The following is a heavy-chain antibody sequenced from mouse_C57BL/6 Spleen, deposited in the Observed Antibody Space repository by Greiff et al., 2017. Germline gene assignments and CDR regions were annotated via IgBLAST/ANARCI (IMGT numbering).Heavy chain of an antibody. D-gene: IGHD2-3*01. Sequence: QVQLQQSGAELVKPGASVKISCKASGYAFSSYWMNWVKQRPGKGLEWIGQIYPGDGDTNYNGKFKGKATLTADKSSSTAYMELSSLTSEDSAVYFCARWEGGYYAWFAYWGQGTLVTVSA. V-gene: IGHV1-80*01. J-gene: IGHJ3*01. CDR3: ARWEGGYYAWFAY. CDR2: IYPGDGDT. CDR1: GYAFSSYW.